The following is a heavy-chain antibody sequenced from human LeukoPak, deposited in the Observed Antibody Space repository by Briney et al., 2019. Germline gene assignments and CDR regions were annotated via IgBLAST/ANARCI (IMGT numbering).Heavy chain of an antibody. D-gene: IGHD1-7*01. CDR2: FYPDDSDT. CDR1: GYSFTDYW. J-gene: IGHJ4*02. Sequence: GESLKISCKGSGYSFTDYWIGWVRQMPGKGLEWMGIFYPDDSDTRYNPSFQGQVTISADKSISTAYLQWSSLKASDTAMYYCARRKNYYFDYWGQGTLVTVSP. V-gene: IGHV5-51*01. CDR3: ARRKNYYFDY.